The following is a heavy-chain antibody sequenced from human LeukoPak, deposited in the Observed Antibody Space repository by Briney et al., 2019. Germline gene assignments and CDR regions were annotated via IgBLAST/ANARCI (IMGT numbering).Heavy chain of an antibody. D-gene: IGHD2-21*01. Sequence: ASVKVSCKASGYTFTSYAMRWVRQAPGQRLEWMGWINAGNGNTKYSQKFQGRVTITRDTSASTAYMELSSLRSEDTAVYYCARDPEYSSAAFDIWGQGTMVTVSS. CDR3: ARDPEYSSAAFDI. V-gene: IGHV1-3*01. J-gene: IGHJ3*02. CDR2: INAGNGNT. CDR1: GYTFTSYA.